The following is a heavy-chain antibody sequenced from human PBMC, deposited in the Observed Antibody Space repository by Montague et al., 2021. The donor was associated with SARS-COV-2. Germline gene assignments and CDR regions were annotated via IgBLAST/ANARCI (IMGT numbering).Heavy chain of an antibody. D-gene: IGHD2-15*01. CDR3: ARGSKWSHYFDY. V-gene: IGHV4-39*07. J-gene: IGHJ4*02. CDR2: IYNSGTT. Sequence: SETLSPTCTVSGDSTSCPNCYWGWIRQPPGKGLDWIGTIYNSGTTYYXPSLKSRIILSVDTSKNHFSLKVSSVTAADTAVYYCARGSKWSHYFDYWGQGTLVTVSS. CDR1: GDSTSCPNCY.